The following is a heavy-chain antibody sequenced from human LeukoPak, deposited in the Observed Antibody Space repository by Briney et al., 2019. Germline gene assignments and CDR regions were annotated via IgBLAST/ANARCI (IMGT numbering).Heavy chain of an antibody. J-gene: IGHJ3*02. D-gene: IGHD3-10*01. CDR2: IYHSGST. Sequence: SETLSLTCAVSGGSISSGGYSWSWIRQPPGKGLEWIGYIYHSGSTYYNPSLKSRVTISVDRSKNQFSLKLSSVTAADTAVYYCARDRDRGRGCAFDIWGQGTMVTVSS. CDR1: GGSISSGGYS. CDR3: ARDRDRGRGCAFDI. V-gene: IGHV4-30-2*01.